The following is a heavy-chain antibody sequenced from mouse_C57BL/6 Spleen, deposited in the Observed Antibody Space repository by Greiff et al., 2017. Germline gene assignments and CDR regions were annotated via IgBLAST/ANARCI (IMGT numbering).Heavy chain of an antibody. J-gene: IGHJ4*01. CDR3: ARLYYDYDGPYAMDY. CDR1: GFTFSDYG. Sequence: EVKLVESGGGLVKPGGSLKLSCAASGFTFSDYGMHWVRQAPEKGLEWVAYISSGSSTIYYADTVKGRFTISRDNAKNTLFLQMTSLRSEDTAMYYCARLYYDYDGPYAMDYWGQGTSVTVSS. CDR2: ISSGSSTI. V-gene: IGHV5-17*01. D-gene: IGHD2-4*01.